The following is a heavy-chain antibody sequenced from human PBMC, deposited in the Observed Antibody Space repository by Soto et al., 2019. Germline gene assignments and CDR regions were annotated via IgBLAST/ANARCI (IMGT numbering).Heavy chain of an antibody. CDR1: GGSFCGYY. D-gene: IGHD6-19*01. J-gene: IGHJ5*02. CDR2: INHSGST. Sequence: PSETLSLTCAVYGGSFCGYYRSWIRQPPGKGLEWIAEINHSGSTNYNPSLKSRVTISVDTSKNQFSLKLSSVTAADTAVYYCARGPGIAVAGNWFDPWGQGTLVTVSS. CDR3: ARGPGIAVAGNWFDP. V-gene: IGHV4-34*01.